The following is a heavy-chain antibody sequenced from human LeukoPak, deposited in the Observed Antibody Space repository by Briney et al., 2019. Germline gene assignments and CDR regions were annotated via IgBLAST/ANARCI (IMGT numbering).Heavy chain of an antibody. D-gene: IGHD4-17*01. Sequence: GGSLRLSCAASGFTFSSYGMHWVRQAPGKGLEWVAGIWYDGSNKYYADSVKGRFTISRDNSKNTLYLQMNSLRAEDTAVYYCARDQDGYYYFDYWGQGTLVTVSS. CDR3: ARDQDGYYYFDY. CDR2: IWYDGSNK. V-gene: IGHV3-33*01. J-gene: IGHJ4*02. CDR1: GFTFSSYG.